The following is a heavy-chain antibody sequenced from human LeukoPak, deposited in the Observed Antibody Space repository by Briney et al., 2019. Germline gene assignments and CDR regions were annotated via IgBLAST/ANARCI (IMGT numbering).Heavy chain of an antibody. D-gene: IGHD1-26*01. Sequence: ASVKVSCKASGYTXTSYGISGVRQAPGQGLEWMGWISAYNGNTNYAQKLQGRVTMTTDTSTSTAYMELRSLRSDDTAVYYCARDAIDGSYYNYWGQGTLVTVSS. CDR2: ISAYNGNT. CDR1: GYTXTSYG. V-gene: IGHV1-18*01. J-gene: IGHJ4*02. CDR3: ARDAIDGSYYNY.